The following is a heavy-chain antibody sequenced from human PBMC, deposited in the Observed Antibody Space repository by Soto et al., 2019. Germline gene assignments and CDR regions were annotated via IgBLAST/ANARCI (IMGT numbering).Heavy chain of an antibody. Sequence: SETLSLTCTVSGGSISSSSYYWGWIRQPPGKGLEWIGSIYYSGSTYYNPSLKSRVTISVDTSKNQFSLKLSSVTAADTAVYYCSRHVRRSGYGALFDPWGRGTLVTVSS. D-gene: IGHD5-12*01. CDR1: GGSISSSSYY. V-gene: IGHV4-39*01. J-gene: IGHJ5*02. CDR2: IYYSGST. CDR3: SRHVRRSGYGALFDP.